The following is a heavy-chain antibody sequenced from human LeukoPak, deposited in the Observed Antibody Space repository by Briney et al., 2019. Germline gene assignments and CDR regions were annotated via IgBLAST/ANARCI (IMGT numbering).Heavy chain of an antibody. J-gene: IGHJ3*01. D-gene: IGHD3-3*01. Sequence: GESLRISCKGSGYTFGDSWISWVRQMPGKGLEWMGRIDPSDSYINYSPFFEGHIILSADKSIDTAYLQWRSLKASDTATYYCTRHGVWREGLASDPFDLWGQGTMVTVSS. V-gene: IGHV5-10-1*01. CDR1: GYTFGDSW. CDR2: IDPSDSYI. CDR3: TRHGVWREGLASDPFDL.